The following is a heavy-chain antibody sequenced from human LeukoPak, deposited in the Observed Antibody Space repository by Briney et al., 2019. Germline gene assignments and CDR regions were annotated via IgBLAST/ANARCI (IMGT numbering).Heavy chain of an antibody. V-gene: IGHV3-53*01. CDR2: IYSTGGS. CDR1: GFSVSDNY. CDR3: ARGPPGPV. J-gene: IGHJ3*01. Sequence: GGSLRLLCTASGFSVSDNYIIWVRQTPEKGLEWVSVIYSTGGSYYADSVQGRFTVSRDNFKNTLYLQMNSLRAEDTAVYYCARGPPGPVWGQGTMVTVSS.